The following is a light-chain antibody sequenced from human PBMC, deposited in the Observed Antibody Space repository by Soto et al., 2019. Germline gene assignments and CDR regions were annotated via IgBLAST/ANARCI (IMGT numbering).Light chain of an antibody. V-gene: IGKV2D-29*02. J-gene: IGKJ5*01. CDR2: AVS. Sequence: DVVMTQTPLSLSVAPGQPASISCKSSQSLLHITGETFLFWYLQKPGQSPRLLIYAVSTRVSGVPARFSGSGSGTDFTLDISRVQADDFGFYYCMQSTQLPPTFGQGTRLGIE. CDR3: MQSTQLPPT. CDR1: QSLLHITGETF.